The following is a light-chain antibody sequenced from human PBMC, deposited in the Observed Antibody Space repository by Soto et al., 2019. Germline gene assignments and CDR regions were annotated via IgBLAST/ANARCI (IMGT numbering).Light chain of an antibody. CDR3: MQALQTPQVT. CDR2: LGS. V-gene: IGKV2-28*01. CDR1: QSLLHSNGYNY. Sequence: DIVMTQSPLFLPVTPGEPASISCRSSQSLLHSNGYNYLDWYLQKPGQSPQLLIYLGSNRASGVPDRFSGSGSGTDFTLKISRVEAEDVGIYYCMQALQTPQVTFGQGTRLEIK. J-gene: IGKJ5*01.